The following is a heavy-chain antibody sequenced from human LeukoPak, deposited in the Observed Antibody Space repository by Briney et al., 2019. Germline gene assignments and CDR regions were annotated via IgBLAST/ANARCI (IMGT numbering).Heavy chain of an antibody. J-gene: IGHJ4*02. CDR2: ISGSGGST. Sequence: GGSLRLSCAASGFTFSSYEMIWVRQAPGKGLEWVSAISGSGGSTYYADSVKGRFTISRDNSKNTLYLQMNSLRAEDTAVYYCAKGYCSGNSCYLFDYWGQGTLVTVSS. CDR1: GFTFSSYE. V-gene: IGHV3-23*01. D-gene: IGHD2-15*01. CDR3: AKGYCSGNSCYLFDY.